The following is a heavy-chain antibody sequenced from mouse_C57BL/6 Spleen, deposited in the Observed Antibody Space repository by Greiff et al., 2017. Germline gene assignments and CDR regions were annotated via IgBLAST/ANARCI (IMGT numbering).Heavy chain of an antibody. V-gene: IGHV1-50*01. Sequence: QVQLQQPGAELVKPGASVKLSCKASGYTFTSYWMQWVKQRPGQGLEWIGEIDPSDSSTNYNQKFKGKATLTVDTSSSTAYMQLSSLTSEDSAVYYCARSRGYEGAMDYWGQGTSVTVSS. CDR1: GYTFTSYW. D-gene: IGHD3-1*01. CDR2: IDPSDSST. CDR3: ARSRGYEGAMDY. J-gene: IGHJ4*01.